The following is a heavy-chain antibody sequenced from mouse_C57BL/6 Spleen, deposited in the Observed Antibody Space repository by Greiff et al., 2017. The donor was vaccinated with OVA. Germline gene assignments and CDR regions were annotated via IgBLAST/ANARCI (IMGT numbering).Heavy chain of an antibody. V-gene: IGHV1-82*01. CDR1: GYAFSSSW. J-gene: IGHJ2*01. D-gene: IGHD4-1*01. CDR2: IYPGDGDT. Sequence: VKLQESGPELVKPGASVKISCKASGYAFSSSWMNWVKQRPGTGLEWIGRIYPGDGDTNYNGKFKGKATLTADKSSSTAYMHLRSLSSEDSAVYFCARSGTNFDYWGQGTTLTVSS. CDR3: ARSGTNFDY.